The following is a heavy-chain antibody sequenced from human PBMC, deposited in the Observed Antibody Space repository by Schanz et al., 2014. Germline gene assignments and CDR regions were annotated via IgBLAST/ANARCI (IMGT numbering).Heavy chain of an antibody. D-gene: IGHD4-17*01. CDR1: GFTFRDYY. CDR2: ISYSGST. V-gene: IGHV4-31*02. Sequence: VQLVESGGGLVKPGGSLRLSCAASGFTFRDYYMSWIRQHPGKGLEWIGFISYSGSTYYNPSLKSRVTISVDTSKNQFSLNLSSATAADTAVYYCARDRGHGDLPGDIWGQGTMVTVSS. CDR3: ARDRGHGDLPGDI. J-gene: IGHJ3*02.